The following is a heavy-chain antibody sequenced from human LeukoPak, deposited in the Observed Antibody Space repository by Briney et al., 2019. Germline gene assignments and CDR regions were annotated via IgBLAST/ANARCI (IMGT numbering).Heavy chain of an antibody. D-gene: IGHD1-26*01. CDR1: GGSFSGYY. CDR3: ARESGSYLSFDY. CDR2: INHSGSA. J-gene: IGHJ4*02. V-gene: IGHV4-34*01. Sequence: SETLSLTCAVYGGSFSGYYWSWIRQPPGKGLEWIGEINHSGSANYNPSLKSRVTISVDTSKNQFSLKLSSVTAADTAVYYCARESGSYLSFDYWGQGTLVTVSS.